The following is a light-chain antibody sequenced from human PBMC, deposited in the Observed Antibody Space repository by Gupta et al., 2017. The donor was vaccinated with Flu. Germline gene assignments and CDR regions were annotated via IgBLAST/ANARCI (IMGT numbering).Light chain of an antibody. CDR1: RSNIGSNT. CDR3: ASWDDSRDGYV. V-gene: IGLV1-44*01. J-gene: IGLJ1*01. CDR2: SHN. Sequence: QSVLTQPPSASGTPGQRVSISCSGGRSNIGSNTVNWYQHVPGTAPKLLIHSHNQRPSGVPDRCSGSTSGTSASLAIRGLQSEDEAAYYCASWDDSRDGYVFGTGTEVTVL.